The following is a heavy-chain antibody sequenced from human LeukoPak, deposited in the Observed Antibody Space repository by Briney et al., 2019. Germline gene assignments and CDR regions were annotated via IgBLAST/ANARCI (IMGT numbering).Heavy chain of an antibody. CDR1: GFTFNKNA. CDR3: VRRGDASSGWGDHDY. CDR2: IGGSGDKT. J-gene: IGHJ4*02. Sequence: GSLRLSCATSGFTFNKNAIYWVRQAPGKGLEWVSTIGGSGDKTFYADSVKGWFTISRDNSKNMLHLQMSSLTGEDTALYYCVRRGDASSGWGDHDYWGQGALVTVSS. D-gene: IGHD6-19*01. V-gene: IGHV3-23*01.